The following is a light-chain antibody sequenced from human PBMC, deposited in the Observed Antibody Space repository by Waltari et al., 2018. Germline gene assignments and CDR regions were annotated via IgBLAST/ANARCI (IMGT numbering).Light chain of an antibody. CDR2: AAS. V-gene: IGKV1-39*01. Sequence: DIQMTQSPPSLSASVGDRVTITCRAGQSISSSLNWYQQRPGRAPDLLFYAASSLWSGVPSRFSGSGSGTDFTLTISSLQPEDFATYYCQQSYSTPYTFGQGTKLEIK. CDR1: QSISSS. J-gene: IGKJ2*01. CDR3: QQSYSTPYT.